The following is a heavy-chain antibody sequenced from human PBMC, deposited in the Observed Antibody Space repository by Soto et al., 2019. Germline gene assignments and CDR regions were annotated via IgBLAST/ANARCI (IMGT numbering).Heavy chain of an antibody. CDR3: AAGTYGDYRGYYYYNGMDV. CDR2: IVVGSGNT. V-gene: IGHV1-58*01. D-gene: IGHD4-17*01. CDR1: RFTFTSSA. Sequence: SVKVSCKASRFTFTSSAVQWVRQARGQRLEWIGWIVVGSGNTNYAQKFQERVTITRDMSTSTAYMELSSLRSEDTAVYYCAAGTYGDYRGYYYYNGMDVWGQGTTVTVSS. J-gene: IGHJ6*02.